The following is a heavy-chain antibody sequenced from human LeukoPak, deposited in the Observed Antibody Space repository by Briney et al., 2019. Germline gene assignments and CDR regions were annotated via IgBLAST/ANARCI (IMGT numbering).Heavy chain of an antibody. V-gene: IGHV4-34*01. Sequence: SETLSLTCAVYGGPFSGYYWSWIRQPPGKGLEWIGEINHSGSTNYNPSLKSRVTISVDTSKNQFSLKLSSVTAADTAVYYCARGGPDIVVVPAARLHYYYYGMDVWGKGTTVTVSS. CDR3: ARGGPDIVVVPAARLHYYYYGMDV. CDR2: INHSGST. CDR1: GGPFSGYY. J-gene: IGHJ6*04. D-gene: IGHD2-2*01.